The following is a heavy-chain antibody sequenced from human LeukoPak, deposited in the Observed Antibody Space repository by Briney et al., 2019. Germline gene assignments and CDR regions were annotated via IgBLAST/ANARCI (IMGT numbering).Heavy chain of an antibody. V-gene: IGHV1-18*01. CDR2: ISAYNGYT. CDR1: GYTFTNYG. Sequence: GASVKVSCKASGYTFTNYGFSWVRQAPGQGLEWMGWISAYNGYTDYAQKFQFRVTMTTDTSTSTAYMELRSLRSDDTAVYYCARDSSIAVADCDYWGQGTLVTVSS. J-gene: IGHJ4*02. D-gene: IGHD6-19*01. CDR3: ARDSSIAVADCDY.